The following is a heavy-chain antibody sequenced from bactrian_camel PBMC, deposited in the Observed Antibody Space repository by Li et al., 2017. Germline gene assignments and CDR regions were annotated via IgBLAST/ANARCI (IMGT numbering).Heavy chain of an antibody. CDR1: GFNPTTDC. CDR3: AAEGSCTVPRFVRH. V-gene: IGHV3S53*01. D-gene: IGHD6*01. Sequence: QLVESGGGSVQSGGSLRLSCAITGFNPTTDCVGWFRQAIGKEREGVAAIDIDGTTAYADSVKGRFTISQDNSKKSIYLEMNNLRPEDTAMYYCAAEGSCTVPRFVRHWGQGTQVTVS. CDR2: IDIDGTT. J-gene: IGHJ4*01.